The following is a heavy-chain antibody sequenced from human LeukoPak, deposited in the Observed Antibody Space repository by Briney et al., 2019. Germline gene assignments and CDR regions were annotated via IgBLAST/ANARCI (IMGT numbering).Heavy chain of an antibody. J-gene: IGHJ4*02. Sequence: GGSLRLSSAASGFTFSSYAMSWVRPAPGKGLEWVSAIRGSGGSTYYTDSVKGRFTISRDNSKNTVSLQMNSLRAEDTAIYYCVFYYYDSSGYYGWGQGTLVTVSS. CDR2: IRGSGGST. D-gene: IGHD3-22*01. CDR3: VFYYYDSSGYYG. CDR1: GFTFSSYA. V-gene: IGHV3-23*01.